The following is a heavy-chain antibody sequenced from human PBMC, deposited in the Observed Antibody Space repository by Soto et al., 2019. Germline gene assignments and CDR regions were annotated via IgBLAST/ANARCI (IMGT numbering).Heavy chain of an antibody. D-gene: IGHD6-19*01. V-gene: IGHV4-39*01. CDR1: DGSISSSVYY. CDR2: IYYSGTT. CDR3: ARHGRGWHTPYYYYGMDV. Sequence: QLQLQESGPGLVKPSETLSLTCTVSDGSISSSVYYWGWIRQSPGKGLEWIGNIYYSGTTSYNPSLQTRVTISIDTSSNQFSLKLYSVTAADTAVYYCARHGRGWHTPYYYYGMDVWGQGTTVTVSS. J-gene: IGHJ6*02.